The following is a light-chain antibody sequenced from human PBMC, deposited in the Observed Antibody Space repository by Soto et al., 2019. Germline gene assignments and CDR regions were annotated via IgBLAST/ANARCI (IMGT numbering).Light chain of an antibody. J-gene: IGKJ1*01. CDR3: QQYNKWPPT. CDR1: QSVSNN. V-gene: IGKV3-15*01. Sequence: EIVLTQSPGTLSLSPGERATLSCRASQSVSNNYLAWYQQKPGQAPRLLIYGASTRDTGIPARFSGSGSGTEFTLTISSLQSEDFAVYHCQQYNKWPPTFGQGTKVDIK. CDR2: GAS.